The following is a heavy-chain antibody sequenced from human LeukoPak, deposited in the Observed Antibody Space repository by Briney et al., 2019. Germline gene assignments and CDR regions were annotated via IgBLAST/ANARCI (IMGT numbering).Heavy chain of an antibody. Sequence: ASVTVSCTASGGTFSSYAISWVRQAPGQGLEWMGGIIPIFGTANYAQKFQGRVTITADESTSTAYMELSSLRSEDTAVYYCARDGIAAAGTWGQGTLVTVPS. D-gene: IGHD6-13*01. J-gene: IGHJ4*02. CDR2: IIPIFGTA. V-gene: IGHV1-69*01. CDR1: GGTFSSYA. CDR3: ARDGIAAAGT.